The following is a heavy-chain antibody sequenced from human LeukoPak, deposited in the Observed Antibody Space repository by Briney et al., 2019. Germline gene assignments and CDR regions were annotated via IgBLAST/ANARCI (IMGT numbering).Heavy chain of an antibody. Sequence: GGSLRLSCAASGFTFSSYGMHWVRQAPGKGLEWVAFIRYDGSNKYYADSVKGRFTISRDNSKNTLYLQMNSLRAEDTAVYYCAKVGSIAVAGWALFDPWGQGTLVTVSS. CDR2: IRYDGSNK. D-gene: IGHD6-19*01. CDR3: AKVGSIAVAGWALFDP. CDR1: GFTFSSYG. J-gene: IGHJ5*02. V-gene: IGHV3-30*02.